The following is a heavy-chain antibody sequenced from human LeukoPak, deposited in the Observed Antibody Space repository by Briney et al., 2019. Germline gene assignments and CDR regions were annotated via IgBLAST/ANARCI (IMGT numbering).Heavy chain of an antibody. V-gene: IGHV4-31*03. CDR2: TYYSGNT. CDR1: GDLIIGAPYH. Sequence: PSEILSLTCSVSGDLIIGAPYHWSWVRQHPGKGLEWIAYTYYSGNTYYNPSLKSRTTLSVDTSKNQFSLNLTSVTAADTAVYFCARVVGSTSWFDSWGQGTLVTVSS. D-gene: IGHD1-26*01. CDR3: ARVVGSTSWFDS. J-gene: IGHJ5*01.